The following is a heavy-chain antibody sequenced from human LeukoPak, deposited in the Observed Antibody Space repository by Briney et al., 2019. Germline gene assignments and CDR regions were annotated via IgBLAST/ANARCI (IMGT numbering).Heavy chain of an antibody. V-gene: IGHV4-39*07. D-gene: IGHD5-18*01. CDR2: TYYTGGP. Sequence: SETLSLTCVVSGGSISRSVHYWAWFRQSPGKGLEWIGTTYYTGGPDYNPSLSSRVTISVDTSKNQFYLNLTTVTAADTAVYYCARAGTWIRSGWCEPWGQGSLVIVSS. J-gene: IGHJ5*02. CDR1: GGSISRSVHY. CDR3: ARAGTWIRSGWCEP.